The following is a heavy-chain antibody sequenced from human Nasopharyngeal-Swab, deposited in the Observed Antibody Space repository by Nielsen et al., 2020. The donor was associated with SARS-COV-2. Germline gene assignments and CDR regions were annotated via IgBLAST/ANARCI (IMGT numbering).Heavy chain of an antibody. CDR2: INYRGST. V-gene: IGHV4-59*11. CDR3: TKGFDY. J-gene: IGHJ4*02. Sequence: SETLSLTCTVSGGSMNGHWWSWIRQAPGKGLEWIAYINYRGSTDYNPSLKSRVTILLDMSRNQFSLELTSVTAADTAVYYCTKGFDYWGQGTLVTVSS. CDR1: GGSMNGHW.